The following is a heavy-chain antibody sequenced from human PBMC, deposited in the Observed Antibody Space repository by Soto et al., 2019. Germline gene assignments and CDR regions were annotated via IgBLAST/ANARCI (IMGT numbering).Heavy chain of an antibody. CDR2: IYYSGST. J-gene: IGHJ6*02. Sequence: SETLSLTCTVSGGSISSGGYYWSWIRQHPGKGLEWIGYIYYSGSTYYNPSLKSRATISVDTSKNQFSLKLSSVTAADTAVYYCARDSDIAARRYYYYGMDVWGQGTTVTVSS. CDR1: GGSISSGGYY. D-gene: IGHD6-6*01. CDR3: ARDSDIAARRYYYYGMDV. V-gene: IGHV4-31*03.